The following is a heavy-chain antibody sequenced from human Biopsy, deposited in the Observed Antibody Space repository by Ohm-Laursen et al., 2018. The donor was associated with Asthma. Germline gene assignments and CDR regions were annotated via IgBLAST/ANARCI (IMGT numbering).Heavy chain of an antibody. Sequence: ASVKVSCKVSGYTFINNDINWVRQAAGQGLEWMGWMNPNSGNTGYAQKFHGRVTMTRDTSINTAYMDLSSLRSEDTAVYYCASPLGDYYDSSGYYYASLGYWGLGTLVIVSS. J-gene: IGHJ4*02. CDR1: GYTFINND. CDR2: MNPNSGNT. CDR3: ASPLGDYYDSSGYYYASLGY. D-gene: IGHD3-22*01. V-gene: IGHV1-8*01.